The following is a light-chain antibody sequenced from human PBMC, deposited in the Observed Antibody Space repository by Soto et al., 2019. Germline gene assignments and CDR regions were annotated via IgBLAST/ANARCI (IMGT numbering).Light chain of an antibody. CDR2: DVT. V-gene: IGLV2-14*03. CDR3: GSYTISSTLMI. CDR1: PSDIGAYNY. J-gene: IGLJ2*01. Sequence: QSALTQPASVSGSPGQSITISCSGTPSDIGAYNYVSWYQHLPGKAPTVIIYDVTNRPSGVSSRFSGSKYGTTASLTISGLQAEDEANYYCGSYTISSTLMIFGGGTKLTVL.